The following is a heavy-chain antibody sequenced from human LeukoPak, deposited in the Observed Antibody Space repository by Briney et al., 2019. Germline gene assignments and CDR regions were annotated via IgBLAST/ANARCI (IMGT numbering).Heavy chain of an antibody. J-gene: IGHJ3*02. D-gene: IGHD2-15*01. CDR1: GVTVSTFT. CDR2: IGSTNIYI. CDR3: ARDCSGGSWVSFDI. V-gene: IGHV3-21*01. Sequence: GESQRLSCEASGVTVSTFTMAWVRQAPGKGLEWVSSIGSTNIYIEYADSVKGRFTISRDNAKNSLYLQMNSLRAEDTAVYYCARDCSGGSWVSFDIWGQGTMVTVSS.